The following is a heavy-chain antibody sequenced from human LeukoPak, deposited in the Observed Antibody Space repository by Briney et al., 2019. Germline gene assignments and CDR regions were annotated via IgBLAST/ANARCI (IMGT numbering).Heavy chain of an antibody. CDR1: GFTISRHW. CDR2: IDLDGSEK. V-gene: IGHV3-7*01. Sequence: PGGSLRLSCAASGFTISRHWMSWVRQAPGKGLEWVANIDLDGSEKFYVDSVKGRFTVSRDNAQNSLYLQMNSLRAEDTAVYYCARDWGATTSVFDYWGQGILVTVSS. J-gene: IGHJ4*02. D-gene: IGHD3-16*01. CDR3: ARDWGATTSVFDY.